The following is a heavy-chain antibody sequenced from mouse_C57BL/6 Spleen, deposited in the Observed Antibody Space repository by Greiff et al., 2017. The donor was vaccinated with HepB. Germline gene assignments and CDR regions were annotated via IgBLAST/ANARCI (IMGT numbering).Heavy chain of an antibody. CDR2: ISSGSSTI. CDR3: ARERPYYAMDY. D-gene: IGHD2-12*01. J-gene: IGHJ4*01. V-gene: IGHV5-17*01. CDR1: GFTFSDYG. Sequence: DVMLVESGGGLVKPGGSLKLSCAASGFTFSDYGMHWVRQAPEKGLEWVAYISSGSSTIYYADTVKGRFTISRDNAKNTLFLQMTSLRSEDTAMYYCARERPYYAMDYWGQGTSVTVSS.